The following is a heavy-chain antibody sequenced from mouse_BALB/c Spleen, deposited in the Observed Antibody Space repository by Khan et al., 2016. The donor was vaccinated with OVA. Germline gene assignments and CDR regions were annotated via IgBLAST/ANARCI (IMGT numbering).Heavy chain of an antibody. CDR1: GYTFPEYT. J-gene: IGHJ4*01. Sequence: IQLVQSGPELVKPGASVKISCKTSGYTFPEYTVHWVKQSLGKSLDWIGVINPKNGGTAYNQKFKGKATLTVDKSSSTAYMEFRSLTSDDSAVYYWARDAGRYWGQGTSVTVAS. CDR3: ARDAGRY. V-gene: IGHV1-18*01. CDR2: INPKNGGT. D-gene: IGHD3-3*01.